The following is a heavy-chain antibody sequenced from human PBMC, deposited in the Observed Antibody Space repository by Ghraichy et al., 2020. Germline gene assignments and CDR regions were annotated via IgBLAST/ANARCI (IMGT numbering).Heavy chain of an antibody. CDR1: GGSFSGYY. CDR3: ARGNLLHAISIWYGSGSSFDY. CDR2: INHSGST. V-gene: IGHV4-34*01. J-gene: IGHJ4*02. D-gene: IGHD3-10*01. Sequence: SETLSLTCAVYGGSFSGYYWSWIRQPPGKGLEWIGEINHSGSTNYNPSLKSRVTISVDTSKNQFSLKLSSVTAADTAVYYCARGNLLHAISIWYGSGSSFDYWGQGTLVTVSS.